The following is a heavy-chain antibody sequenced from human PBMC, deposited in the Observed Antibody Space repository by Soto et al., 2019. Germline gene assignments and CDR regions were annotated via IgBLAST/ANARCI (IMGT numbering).Heavy chain of an antibody. CDR3: AREDTTGTLGAFDI. J-gene: IGHJ3*02. V-gene: IGHV3-33*01. CDR2: IWYDGSNK. Sequence: QVQLVESGGGVVQPGRSLRLSCAASGFTFSSYGMHWVRQAPGKGLEGVAVIWYDGSNKYYADTVKGRFTISRDNSKNTLYLQMNSLRAEDTAVYYCAREDTTGTLGAFDIWGQGTMVTVSS. D-gene: IGHD1-1*01. CDR1: GFTFSSYG.